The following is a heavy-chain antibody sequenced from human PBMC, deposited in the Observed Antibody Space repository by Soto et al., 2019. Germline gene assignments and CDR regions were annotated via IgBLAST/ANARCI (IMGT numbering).Heavy chain of an antibody. CDR1: GFTFSNYH. Sequence: QGQLVESGGGVVQPGRSLRLYCAASGFTFSNYHMHWVRQAPGKGLEWVAVIWYDGSKKYYADSVKGRFTISRDNSKNTLDLQMNSLMAEDTAVYYCARDGRRFLEWLLRAWFDPWGQGILVTVSS. CDR2: IWYDGSKK. V-gene: IGHV3-33*01. D-gene: IGHD3-3*01. J-gene: IGHJ5*02. CDR3: ARDGRRFLEWLLRAWFDP.